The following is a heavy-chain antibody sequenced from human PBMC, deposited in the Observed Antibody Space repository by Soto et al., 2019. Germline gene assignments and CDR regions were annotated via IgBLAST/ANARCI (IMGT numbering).Heavy chain of an antibody. J-gene: IGHJ5*02. V-gene: IGHV4-30-4*01. CDR3: ARRSNWRIQLGFDP. CDR2: SYSSGST. Sequence: QVQLQESGPGLVKPSQTLSLTCTVSGGAISRGDYYWSWIRQPPGKVMEWIGYSYSSGSTYYNPSLKSRVTIAVDTSKDLFSLKLSSVSAADTAVYYCARRSNWRIQLGFDPWSQGTLVTVSS. D-gene: IGHD5-18*01. CDR1: GGAISRGDYY.